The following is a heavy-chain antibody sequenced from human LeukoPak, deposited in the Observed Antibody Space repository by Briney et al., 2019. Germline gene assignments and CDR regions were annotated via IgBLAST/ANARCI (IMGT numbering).Heavy chain of an antibody. CDR3: ARETYYYDSSGYYGY. V-gene: IGHV3-21*01. Sequence: GGSLRLSCAASGFTFSSYSINWVRQAPGKGLEWVSSISSTSSYIYYADSVKGRFTISRDNAKNSLYLQMNSLRAEDTAVYYCARETYYYDSSGYYGYWGQGTLVTVSS. CDR2: ISSTSSYI. J-gene: IGHJ4*02. CDR1: GFTFSSYS. D-gene: IGHD3-22*01.